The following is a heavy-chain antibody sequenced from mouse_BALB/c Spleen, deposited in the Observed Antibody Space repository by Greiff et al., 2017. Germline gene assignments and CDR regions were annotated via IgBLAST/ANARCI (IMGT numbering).Heavy chain of an antibody. CDR3: ARGYYGSSNLFDY. CDR2: IDPANGNT. J-gene: IGHJ2*01. V-gene: IGHV14-3*02. Sequence: VQLQQSGAELVKPGASVKLSCTASGFNIKDTYMHWVKQRPEQGLEWIGRIDPANGNTKYDPKFQGKATITADTSSNTAYLQLSSLTSEDTAVYYCARGYYGSSNLFDYWGQGTTLTVSS. CDR1: GFNIKDTY. D-gene: IGHD1-1*01.